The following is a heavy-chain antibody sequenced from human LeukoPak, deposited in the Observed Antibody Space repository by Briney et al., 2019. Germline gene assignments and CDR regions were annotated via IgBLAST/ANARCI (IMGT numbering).Heavy chain of an antibody. J-gene: IGHJ4*02. D-gene: IGHD3-16*02. CDR1: GGSISSYY. V-gene: IGHV4-59*01. CDR2: IYYSGST. Sequence: SETLSLTCTVSGGSISSYYWSWIRQPPGKGLEWIGYIYYSGSTNYNPSLKSRVTISVDTSKNQFSLKLSSLTAADTAVYYFARVYDYVWGSYRYYFDYWGQGTLVTVSS. CDR3: ARVYDYVWGSYRYYFDY.